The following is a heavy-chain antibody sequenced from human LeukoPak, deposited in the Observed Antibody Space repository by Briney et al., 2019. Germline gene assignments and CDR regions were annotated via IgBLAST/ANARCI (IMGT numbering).Heavy chain of an antibody. Sequence: ASVKVSCKASGYTFTDYYMHRVRQAPGQGLEWMGWINPNSGGTNYAQKFQGRVTMTRDASISTAYMELSRLRSDDTAVYYCARPYCGGGSCHDYFDYWGQGTLVTVSS. V-gene: IGHV1-2*02. J-gene: IGHJ4*02. D-gene: IGHD2-15*01. CDR1: GYTFTDYY. CDR2: INPNSGGT. CDR3: ARPYCGGGSCHDYFDY.